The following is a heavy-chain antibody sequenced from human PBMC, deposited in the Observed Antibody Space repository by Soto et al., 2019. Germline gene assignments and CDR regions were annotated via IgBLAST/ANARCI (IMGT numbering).Heavy chain of an antibody. CDR2: ISSSSRTK. V-gene: IGHV3-48*01. J-gene: IGHJ4*02. D-gene: IGHD1-26*01. CDR1: GFTFSSHS. Sequence: PGGSLRLSCAASGFTFSSHSMNWFRQAPGKGLEWVSYISSSSRTKYYADSVKGRFTISRDNAKNSLYLQMNSLRAEDTAVVYCARDDEVGYCDYGGQGTLVTGSS. CDR3: ARDDEVGYCDY.